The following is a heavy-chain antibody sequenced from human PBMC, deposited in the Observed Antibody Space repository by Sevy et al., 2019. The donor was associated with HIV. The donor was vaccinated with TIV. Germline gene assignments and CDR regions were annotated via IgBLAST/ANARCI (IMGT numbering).Heavy chain of an antibody. CDR1: GFTFSNAW. J-gene: IGHJ4*02. CDR3: TTKSPRDGYNYWSDY. Sequence: GGSLRLSCAASGFTFSNAWMSWVRQAPGKGLEWVGRIKSKTDGGTTDYAEPVKGRFTISRDDSKNTLYLQMNSLKTEDTAVYYCTTKSPRDGYNYWSDYWGQGTLVTVSS. D-gene: IGHD5-12*01. CDR2: IKSKTDGGTT. V-gene: IGHV3-15*01.